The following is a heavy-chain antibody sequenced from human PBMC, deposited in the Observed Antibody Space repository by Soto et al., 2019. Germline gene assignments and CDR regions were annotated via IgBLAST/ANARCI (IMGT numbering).Heavy chain of an antibody. Sequence: QVQLVQSGAEVKKPGASVKVSCKASGYTFTSYGISWVRQAPGRGLEWRGLISAYNGNTKYAKKLRGRVTTTTNTSTSTAYMELRSLRSEDTAVYSCARDLGGSYYAPVDYWGQGTLVTVSS. D-gene: IGHD1-26*01. CDR2: ISAYNGNT. J-gene: IGHJ4*02. CDR3: ARDLGGSYYAPVDY. CDR1: GYTFTSYG. V-gene: IGHV1-18*01.